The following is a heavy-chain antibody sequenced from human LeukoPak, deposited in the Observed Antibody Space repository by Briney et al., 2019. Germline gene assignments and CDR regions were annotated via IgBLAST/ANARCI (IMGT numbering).Heavy chain of an antibody. D-gene: IGHD3-3*01. CDR2: ISGSGGST. CDR3: AKGYDFWTYNWFDP. CDR1: GFTFSRSA. Sequence: GGSLRLSFAVSGFTFSRSAMGWVRQAPGKGLGWVSAISGSGGSTYYADSVKGRFTISRDNSKNTLYLQMNSLRAEDTAVYYCAKGYDFWTYNWFDPWGQGTLVTVSS. J-gene: IGHJ5*02. V-gene: IGHV3-23*01.